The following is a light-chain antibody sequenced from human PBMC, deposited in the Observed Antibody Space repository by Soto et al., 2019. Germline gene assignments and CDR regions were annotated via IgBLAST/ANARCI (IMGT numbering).Light chain of an antibody. J-gene: IGKJ4*01. CDR1: QNVHSD. Sequence: EVVMTQSPDTLSVSPGDGATLSCRASQNVHSDLAWYQQKPSQAPRLVIYDTSTRATDIPVRFTGGGSGTEFTLTISSLKSEDFAVYYCQQYNNWPLTFGGGTKVEIK. V-gene: IGKV3-15*01. CDR3: QQYNNWPLT. CDR2: DTS.